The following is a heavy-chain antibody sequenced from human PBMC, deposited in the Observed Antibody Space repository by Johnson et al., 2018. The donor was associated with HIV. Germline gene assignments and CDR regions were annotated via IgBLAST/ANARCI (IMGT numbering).Heavy chain of an antibody. CDR1: GFTFDDYA. CDR2: ISWNSGSI. CDR3: AKTRMGGILDAFDL. Sequence: VQLVESGGGVVQPGRSLRLSCATSGFTFDDYAMHWVRQAPGKGLEWVSGISWNSGSIGYADSVKGRFTLSRDNSKNTLDLQMNSLTIEDTAVFYCAKTRMGGILDAFDLWGQGTMVIVS. V-gene: IGHV3-9*01. J-gene: IGHJ3*01. D-gene: IGHD3-10*01.